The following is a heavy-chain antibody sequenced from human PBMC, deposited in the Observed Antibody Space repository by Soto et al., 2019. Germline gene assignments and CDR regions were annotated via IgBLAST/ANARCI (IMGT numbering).Heavy chain of an antibody. J-gene: IGHJ6*02. CDR2: IIPRSATS. CDR3: AREGLVLVPTTVNSDYYYYAMDV. D-gene: IGHD2-2*01. CDR1: GYTFTSYG. V-gene: IGHV1-69*13. Sequence: SVKVSCKASGYTFTSYGISWVRQAPGQGLEWMGGIIPRSATSNYAQKFQGRVTITADESTNTAYMELSSLRSEDTAVYYCAREGLVLVPTTVNSDYYYYAMDVWGQGTTVTVSS.